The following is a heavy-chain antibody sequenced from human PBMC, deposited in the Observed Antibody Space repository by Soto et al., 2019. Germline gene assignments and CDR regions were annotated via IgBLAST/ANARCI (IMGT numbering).Heavy chain of an antibody. CDR2: IIPIFGTA. Sequence: QVQLVQSGAEVKKPGSSVKVSCKASGGTFSSYAISWVRQAPGQGLEWMGGIIPIFGTANYAQKFQGRVTITADESTSTAYMELSSLRSEDTAVYYCARAEQQLPKAPFDYWGQGTLVTVSS. CDR3: ARAEQQLPKAPFDY. J-gene: IGHJ4*02. CDR1: GGTFSSYA. D-gene: IGHD6-13*01. V-gene: IGHV1-69*01.